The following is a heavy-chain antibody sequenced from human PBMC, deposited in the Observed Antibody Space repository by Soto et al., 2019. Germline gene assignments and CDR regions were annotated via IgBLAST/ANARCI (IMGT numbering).Heavy chain of an antibody. CDR1: GFSLSTSGVG. V-gene: IGHV2-5*02. J-gene: IGHJ4*02. Sequence: QITLKESGPTLVKPTQTLTLTCTFSGFSLSTSGVGVGWIRPPPGKALEWLALIYWDDDKRYSPSLKSRLTITKDTSKNQVVRTMTNMDPMDTATYYCARVMITFGGVIVTFFDYWGQGSLVTVSS. CDR3: ARVMITFGGVIVTFFDY. D-gene: IGHD3-16*02. CDR2: IYWDDDK.